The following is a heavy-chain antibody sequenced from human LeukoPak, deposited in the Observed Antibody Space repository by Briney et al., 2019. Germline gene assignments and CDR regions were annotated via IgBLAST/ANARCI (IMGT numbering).Heavy chain of an antibody. V-gene: IGHV3-23*01. CDR2: ISGSGGST. J-gene: IGHJ5*02. Sequence: ETLSLTCTVSGGSVSSFHWSWVRQAPGKGLEWVSAISGSGGSTYYADSVKGRFTISRDNSKNTLYLQMNSLRAEDTAVYYCANPPKGPGSSWFDPWGQGTLVTVSS. CDR3: ANPPKGPGSSWFDP. CDR1: GGSVSSFH. D-gene: IGHD6-6*01.